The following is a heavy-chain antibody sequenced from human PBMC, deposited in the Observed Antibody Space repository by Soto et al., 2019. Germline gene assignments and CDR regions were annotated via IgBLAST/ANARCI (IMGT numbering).Heavy chain of an antibody. Sequence: GGSLRLSCAASGFTFSSYGMHWVRQAPGKGLEWVAVIWYDGSNKYYADSVKGRFTISRDNSKNTLYLQMNSLRAEDTAVYYCARDHSNSGDKYYYYGMDVWGQGTTVTVSS. CDR1: GFTFSSYG. J-gene: IGHJ6*02. CDR3: ARDHSNSGDKYYYYGMDV. D-gene: IGHD6-6*01. V-gene: IGHV3-33*01. CDR2: IWYDGSNK.